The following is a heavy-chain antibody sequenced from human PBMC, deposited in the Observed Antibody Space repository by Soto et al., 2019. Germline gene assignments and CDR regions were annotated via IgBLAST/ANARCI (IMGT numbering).Heavy chain of an antibody. CDR2: YSGST. Sequence: SETLSLTCTVSGASISRDHWNWIRQPPGKGLEWIGEYSGSTNYNPSLKSRVTISVDTSKNQLSLKLTSVTAADTAVYFCATYTAGEGGRGYWGQGTLVTVSS. CDR3: ATYTAGEGGRGY. J-gene: IGHJ4*02. V-gene: IGHV4-59*08. CDR1: GASISRDH. D-gene: IGHD3-16*01.